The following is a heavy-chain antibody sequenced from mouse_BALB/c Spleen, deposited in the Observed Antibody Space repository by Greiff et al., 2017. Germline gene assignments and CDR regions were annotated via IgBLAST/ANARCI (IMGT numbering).Heavy chain of an antibody. Sequence: VQLQESGPGLVQPSQCLSITCTASGFSLTSYGVHWVRQSPGKGLEWLGVIWSGGSTDYNAAFISRLSISKNNSKSQVFFKMNSLQANDTAIYYCARFYYGNLAYWGQGTLVTVSA. CDR3: ARFYYGNLAY. D-gene: IGHD2-1*01. CDR2: IWSGGST. CDR1: GFSLTSYG. J-gene: IGHJ3*01. V-gene: IGHV2-2*02.